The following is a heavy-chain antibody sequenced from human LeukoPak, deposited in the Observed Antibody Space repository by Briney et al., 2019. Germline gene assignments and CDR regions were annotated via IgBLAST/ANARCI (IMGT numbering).Heavy chain of an antibody. CDR2: TNQDGSDK. CDR3: ARLKHYAFDY. V-gene: IGHV3-7*04. Sequence: GGSLRLSCAASGFFFSSDWMSWVRQAPGKGLERVANTNQDGSDKYYVDSMKGRFTISRDNAKNSLYLQMNSLRAEDTAVYYCARLKHYAFDYWGQGILVTVSS. J-gene: IGHJ4*02. D-gene: IGHD2-2*01. CDR1: GFFFSSDW.